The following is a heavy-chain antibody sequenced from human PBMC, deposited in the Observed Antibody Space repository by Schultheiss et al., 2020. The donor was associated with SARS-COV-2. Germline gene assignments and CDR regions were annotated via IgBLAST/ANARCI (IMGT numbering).Heavy chain of an antibody. V-gene: IGHV4-59*01. D-gene: IGHD1-14*01. CDR3: ARGAEPGLGY. Sequence: SETLSLTCTVSGGSISTYYWTWIRQPPGKGLEWIGYIYYIGNANYNPSHKSRVTISVDTSKNQFTLKLSSVTATDTAVYYCARGAEPGLGYWGQGTLVTVSS. CDR2: IYYIGNA. J-gene: IGHJ4*02. CDR1: GGSISTYY.